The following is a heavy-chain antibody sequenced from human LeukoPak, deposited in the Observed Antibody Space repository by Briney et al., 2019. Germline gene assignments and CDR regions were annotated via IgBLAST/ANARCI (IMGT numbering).Heavy chain of an antibody. Sequence: GGSLRLSCAASGFTFSSFAMSWVRQAPGKGLEWASIISDTSNTYYAGSVRGRFTISRDNPKSTVYLQMNNLGAEDTAVYYCTKGVSNKWRGGDSWGQGTLVIVSS. CDR3: TKGVSNKWRGGDS. CDR2: ISDTSNT. V-gene: IGHV3-23*01. D-gene: IGHD4-11*01. J-gene: IGHJ4*02. CDR1: GFTFSSFA.